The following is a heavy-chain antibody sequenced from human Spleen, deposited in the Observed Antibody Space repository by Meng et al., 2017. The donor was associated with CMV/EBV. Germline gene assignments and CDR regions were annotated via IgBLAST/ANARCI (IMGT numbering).Heavy chain of an antibody. D-gene: IGHD3-22*01. CDR1: FSIYS. Sequence: FSIYSLNWVRQAPGKGLEWLSFMSATGTYIYYADSVQGRFTISRDNAKKSLYLQMDNLRVEDTAIYYCARDYPNYYDSGGYPGWLDSWGQGTLVTVSS. J-gene: IGHJ5*01. V-gene: IGHV3-21*01. CDR3: ARDYPNYYDSGGYPGWLDS. CDR2: MSATGTYI.